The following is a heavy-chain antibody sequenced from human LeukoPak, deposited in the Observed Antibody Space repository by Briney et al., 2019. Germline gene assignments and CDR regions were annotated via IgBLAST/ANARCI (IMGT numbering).Heavy chain of an antibody. CDR1: GFTFTDHY. D-gene: IGHD2/OR15-2a*01. CDR2: IGPHSTFT. V-gene: IGHV1-2*02. J-gene: IGHJ4*02. Sequence: ASVKVSCKSSGFTFTDHYIHWVRQGPGQGLEWMGYIGPHSTFTSSPQEFQGRVTMTRDASMSSAYMELTRLTSDDTAVYYCVREGEGPLSKDFDYWGQGTLVTVSS. CDR3: VREGEGPLSKDFDY.